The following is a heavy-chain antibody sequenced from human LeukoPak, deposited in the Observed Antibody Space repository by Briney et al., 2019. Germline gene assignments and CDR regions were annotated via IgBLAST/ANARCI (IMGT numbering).Heavy chain of an antibody. Sequence: GGSLRLPCAASGFTFSSYGMHWVRQAPGKGLEWVAFIRYDGSNKYYADSVKGRFTISRDNSKNTLYLQMNSLRAEDTAVYYCAKDPPREAVAGPAWGQGTLVTVSS. CDR2: IRYDGSNK. D-gene: IGHD6-19*01. V-gene: IGHV3-30*02. J-gene: IGHJ5*02. CDR1: GFTFSSYG. CDR3: AKDPPREAVAGPA.